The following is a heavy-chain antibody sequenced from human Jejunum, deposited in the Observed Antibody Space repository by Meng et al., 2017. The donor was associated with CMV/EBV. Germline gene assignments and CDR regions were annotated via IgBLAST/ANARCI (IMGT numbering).Heavy chain of an antibody. J-gene: IGHJ3*02. CDR2: IKEDGTYK. CDR1: GFSFSNFW. CDR3: ARDPSDRSDFGTFNI. D-gene: IGHD3-22*01. Sequence: GFSFSNFWMTWIRQTPGKGLECVANIKEDGTYKQYVDSVKGRFTISRDNAKNSLYLQMNSLRAEDTAVYYCARDPSDRSDFGTFNIWGQGTMVTVSS. V-gene: IGHV3-7*03.